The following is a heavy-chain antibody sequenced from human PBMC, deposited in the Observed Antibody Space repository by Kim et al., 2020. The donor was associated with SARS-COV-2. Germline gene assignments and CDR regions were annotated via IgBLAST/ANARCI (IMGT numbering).Heavy chain of an antibody. CDR3: ARGFTSYSVDY. V-gene: IGHV3-21*01. Sequence: GGSLRLSCAASGFTFSSYSMNWVRQAPGKGLEWVSSISSSSSFIYYADSVKGRFTISRDNAKNSLSLQMNSLRAEDTAVYYCARGFTSYSVDYWGQGTLVTVSS. CDR1: GFTFSSYS. D-gene: IGHD1-26*01. CDR2: ISSSSSFI. J-gene: IGHJ4*02.